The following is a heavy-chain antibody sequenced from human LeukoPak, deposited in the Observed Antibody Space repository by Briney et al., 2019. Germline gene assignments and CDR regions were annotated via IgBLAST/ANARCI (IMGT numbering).Heavy chain of an antibody. V-gene: IGHV3-11*03. Sequence: GGSLRLSCAASGFTFSDYYMSWIRQAPGKGLEWVSYISSSSSYTNYADSVKGRFTISRDNAKNSLYLQMNSLRAEDTAVYYCARKKHSSSWSLNWFDPWGQGTLVTVSS. D-gene: IGHD6-13*01. CDR2: ISSSSSYT. J-gene: IGHJ5*02. CDR1: GFTFSDYY. CDR3: ARKKHSSSWSLNWFDP.